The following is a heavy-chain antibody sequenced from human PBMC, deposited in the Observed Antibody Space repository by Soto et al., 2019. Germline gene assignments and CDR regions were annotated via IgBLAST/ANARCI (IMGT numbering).Heavy chain of an antibody. V-gene: IGHV4-59*12. CDR2: IYYSGST. CDR3: ARGRPWELYDY. CDR1: GGSISTYY. D-gene: IGHD1-26*01. Sequence: SETLSLTCAVSGGSISTYYWSWIRQPPGKGLEWVGYIYYSGSTNYNPSLKSRVTISVDTSNNQFSLKLSSMTAADTAVYYCARGRPWELYDYWGQGTLVTVSS. J-gene: IGHJ4*02.